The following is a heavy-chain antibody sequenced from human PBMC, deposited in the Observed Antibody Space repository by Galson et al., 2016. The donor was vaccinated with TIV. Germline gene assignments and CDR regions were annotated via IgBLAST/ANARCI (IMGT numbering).Heavy chain of an antibody. CDR2: IKPSGGDT. CDR1: GYKFIGYH. Sequence: SVKVSCKASGYKFIGYHVHWVRQAPGQGLEWMGWIKPSGGDTNVAQKFRGRVTMTRDTSITTAYLELSGLRSDDTAVYYCARGSGVLTGNYLPKDFDYWGQGTLVTVSS. D-gene: IGHD3-9*01. V-gene: IGHV1-2*02. CDR3: ARGSGVLTGNYLPKDFDY. J-gene: IGHJ4*02.